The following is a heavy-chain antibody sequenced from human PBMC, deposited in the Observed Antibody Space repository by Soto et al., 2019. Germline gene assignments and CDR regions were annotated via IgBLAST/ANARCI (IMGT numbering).Heavy chain of an antibody. Sequence: QVRLQESGPGLVKPSQTLSLTCTVSGGSINSGDYYWSWIRQPPGKGLEWIGYIYYSGTTYYNPPLRSRVTISIDTSKNHFFLNLSSVTAADTAVYYCARIGLTTALLWGQGTLVTVSS. CDR1: GGSINSGDYY. CDR2: IYYSGTT. J-gene: IGHJ4*02. D-gene: IGHD4-17*01. CDR3: ARIGLTTALL. V-gene: IGHV4-30-4*01.